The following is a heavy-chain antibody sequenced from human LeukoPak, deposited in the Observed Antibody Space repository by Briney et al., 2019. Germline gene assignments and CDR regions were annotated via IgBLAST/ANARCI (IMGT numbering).Heavy chain of an antibody. D-gene: IGHD3-10*02. J-gene: IGHJ4*02. V-gene: IGHV3-48*01. Sequence: GGSLRLSCAASGFTFSSYSMNWVRQAPGKGLEWVSYISSSSSTIYYADSVKGRFTISRDNAKNSLYLQVNSLRAEDTAVYYCARGFTMLGTDYWGQGTLVTVSS. CDR2: ISSSSSTI. CDR3: ARGFTMLGTDY. CDR1: GFTFSSYS.